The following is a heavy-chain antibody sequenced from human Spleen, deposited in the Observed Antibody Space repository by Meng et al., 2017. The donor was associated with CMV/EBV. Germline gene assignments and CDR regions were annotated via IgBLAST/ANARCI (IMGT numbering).Heavy chain of an antibody. CDR3: AKDISSIGKYGMDV. V-gene: IGHV3-9*01. CDR1: GFTFDDFA. Sequence: SLKIYCVGSGFTFDDFAMHWVRQAPGKGLEWVSEITWNGVGLGYADSVQGRFIISRDNAKRSLYLQMNSLRDDDTALYYCAKDISSIGKYGMDVWGQGTTVTVSS. J-gene: IGHJ6*02. D-gene: IGHD2-8*01. CDR2: ITWNGVGL.